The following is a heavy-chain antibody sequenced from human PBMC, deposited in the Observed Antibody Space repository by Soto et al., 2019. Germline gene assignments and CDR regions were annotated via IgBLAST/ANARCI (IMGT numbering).Heavy chain of an antibody. CDR1: GFTFSGSA. V-gene: IGHV3-73*01. Sequence: PGGSLRLSCAASGFTFSGSAMHWVRQASGKGLEWVGRIRSKANSYATAYAASVKGRFTISRDDSKNTAYLQMNSLKTEDTAVYYCTRQYYYDSSGYYDAFDIWGQGTMVTVSS. CDR3: TRQYYYDSSGYYDAFDI. J-gene: IGHJ3*02. CDR2: IRSKANSYAT. D-gene: IGHD3-22*01.